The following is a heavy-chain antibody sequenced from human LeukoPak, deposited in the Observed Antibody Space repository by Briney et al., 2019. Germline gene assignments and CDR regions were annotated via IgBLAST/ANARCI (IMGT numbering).Heavy chain of an antibody. D-gene: IGHD6-13*01. CDR3: AKDRLWGAAAGVTFDY. Sequence: GGSLRLSCAASGFTFNDYEMNWVRQAPGKGLEWVSAISGSGGSTYYADSVKGRFTISRDNSKNTLYLQMNSLRAEDTAVYYCAKDRLWGAAAGVTFDYWGQGTLVTVSS. J-gene: IGHJ4*02. CDR1: GFTFNDYE. CDR2: ISGSGGST. V-gene: IGHV3-23*01.